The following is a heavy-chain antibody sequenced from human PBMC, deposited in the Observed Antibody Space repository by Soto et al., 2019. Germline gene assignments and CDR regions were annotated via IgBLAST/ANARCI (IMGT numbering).Heavy chain of an antibody. Sequence: SETLSLTCTVSGGSISSSSYYWGWIRQPPGKGLEWIGSIYYSGSTYYNPSLKSRVTISVDTSKNQFSLKLSSVTAADTAVYYCASGAGSGSYAYYYYMDVWGKGTTVTVSS. CDR1: GGSISSSSYY. J-gene: IGHJ6*03. D-gene: IGHD3-10*01. CDR2: IYYSGST. CDR3: ASGAGSGSYAYYYYMDV. V-gene: IGHV4-39*01.